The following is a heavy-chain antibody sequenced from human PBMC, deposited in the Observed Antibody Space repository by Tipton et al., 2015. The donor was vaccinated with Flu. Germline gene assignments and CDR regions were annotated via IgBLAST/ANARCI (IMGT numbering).Heavy chain of an antibody. J-gene: IGHJ4*02. D-gene: IGHD3-22*01. Sequence: SLRLSCAASGFTFDDYAMHWVRQAPGKGLEWVSGISWNSGSIGYADSVKGRFTISRDNAKNSLYLQMNSLRAEDTALYYCAKETPSYDSSGYSPGYFDYWGQGTLVTVSS. CDR2: ISWNSGSI. V-gene: IGHV3-9*01. CDR1: GFTFDDYA. CDR3: AKETPSYDSSGYSPGYFDY.